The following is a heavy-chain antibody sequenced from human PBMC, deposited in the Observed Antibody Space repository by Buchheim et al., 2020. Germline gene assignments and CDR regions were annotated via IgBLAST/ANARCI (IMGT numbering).Heavy chain of an antibody. V-gene: IGHV4-39*01. D-gene: IGHD3-3*01. Sequence: QLQLQESGPGLVKPSETLSLTCTVSGGSISSSSYYWGWIRQPPGKGLEWIGSIYYSGSTYYNPSLKSRVTISVDTSKNQFSLKLSSVTAADTAVYYCARLGSGYYYLGWPLEGMDVWGQGTT. J-gene: IGHJ6*02. CDR1: GGSISSSSYY. CDR2: IYYSGST. CDR3: ARLGSGYYYLGWPLEGMDV.